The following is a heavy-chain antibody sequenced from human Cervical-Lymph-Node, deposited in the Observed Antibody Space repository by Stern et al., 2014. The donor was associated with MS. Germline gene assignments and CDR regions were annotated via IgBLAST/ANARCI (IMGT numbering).Heavy chain of an antibody. CDR2: IFPGDSDS. V-gene: IGHV5-51*01. D-gene: IGHD2-2*01. CDR1: GYNFGDYW. Sequence: VQLVESGAEVKKPGESLKISCKGSGYNFGDYWIGWVRQKPGQGLEWLGTIFPGDSDSRYSPAFEGQVTISADESIRTAFLQSSSLKASDTGIYYCARHQPAATFAMDVWGQGTTVIVSS. CDR3: ARHQPAATFAMDV. J-gene: IGHJ6*02.